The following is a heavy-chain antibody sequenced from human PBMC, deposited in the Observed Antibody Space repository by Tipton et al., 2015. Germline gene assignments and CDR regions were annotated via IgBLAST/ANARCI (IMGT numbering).Heavy chain of an antibody. CDR1: GDSISRSHYY. CDR3: SRGFDWHFDR. CDR2: INHSGST. D-gene: IGHD3-9*01. Sequence: TLSLTCTVSGDSISRSHYYWSWIRQPPGKGLEWIGEINHSGSTNYNPSLKSRVTISVDTSKNQFSLKLSSVTAADTAVYYCSRGFDWHFDRWGQGTLVTVSS. V-gene: IGHV4-39*07. J-gene: IGHJ5*02.